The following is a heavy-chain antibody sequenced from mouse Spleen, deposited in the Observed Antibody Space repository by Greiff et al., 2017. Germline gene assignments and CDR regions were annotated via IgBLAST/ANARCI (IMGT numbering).Heavy chain of an antibody. J-gene: IGHJ2*01. Sequence: QVHVKQSGAELARPGASVKLSCKASGYTFTSYGISWVKQRTGQGLEWIGEIYPRSGNTYYNEKFKGKATLTADKSSSTAYMELRSLTSEDSAVYFCASELGRGYWGQGTTLTVSS. CDR3: ASELGRGY. CDR2: IYPRSGNT. V-gene: IGHV1-81*01. CDR1: GYTFTSYG. D-gene: IGHD4-1*01.